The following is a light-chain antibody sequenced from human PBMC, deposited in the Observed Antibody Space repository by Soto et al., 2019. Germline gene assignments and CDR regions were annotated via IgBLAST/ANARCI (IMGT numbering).Light chain of an antibody. CDR1: SSNIGTGFD. CDR2: GNS. V-gene: IGLV1-40*01. CDR3: QSYDNSLSTSV. J-gene: IGLJ2*01. Sequence: QSVLTQPPSVSGAPGKRVTISCTGSSSNIGTGFDVHWYQQVPGKAPKLLIYGNSNRPSGVPDRFSGSKSGTSASLAITGLQAADEADYYCQSYDNSLSTSVFGGGTKLTVL.